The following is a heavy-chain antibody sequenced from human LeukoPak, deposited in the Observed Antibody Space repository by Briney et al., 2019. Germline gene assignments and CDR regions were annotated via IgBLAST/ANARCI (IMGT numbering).Heavy chain of an antibody. CDR3: ARVLGDGYNFYYYYGMDV. CDR2: IYYSGST. J-gene: IGHJ6*02. CDR1: GGSISSYY. V-gene: IGHV4-59*01. D-gene: IGHD5-24*01. Sequence: PSETLSLTCTVSGGSISSYYWSWIRQPPGKGLEWIGYIYYSGSTNYNPSLKSRVAISVDTSKNQFSLKLSSVTAADTAVYYCARVLGDGYNFYYYYGMDVWGQGTTVTVSS.